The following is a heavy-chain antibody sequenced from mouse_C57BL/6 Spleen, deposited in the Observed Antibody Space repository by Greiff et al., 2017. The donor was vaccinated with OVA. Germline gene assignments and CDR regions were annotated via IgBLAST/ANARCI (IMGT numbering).Heavy chain of an antibody. CDR2: IDPSDSYT. Sequence: VQLQQPGAELVKPGASVKLSCKASGYTFTSYWMQWVKQRPGQGLEWIGEIDPSDSYTNYNQKFKGKATLPVDTSSSTAYMQLSGLTSEDSAVYYCARRLLWYFDVWGTGTTVTVSS. CDR3: ARRLLWYFDV. V-gene: IGHV1-50*01. J-gene: IGHJ1*03. D-gene: IGHD2-3*01. CDR1: GYTFTSYW.